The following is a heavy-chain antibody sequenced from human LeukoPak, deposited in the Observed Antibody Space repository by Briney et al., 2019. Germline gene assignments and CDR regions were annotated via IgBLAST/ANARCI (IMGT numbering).Heavy chain of an antibody. CDR1: GFTFSSYA. CDR3: AKYRWDYYDSSGYYPNWFDP. D-gene: IGHD3-22*01. J-gene: IGHJ5*02. CDR2: ISGSGGST. Sequence: GGSLRLSCAASGFTFSSYAMSWVRQAPGNGLEWVSAISGSGGSTYYADSVKGWFTISRDNSKNTLYLQMNSLRAEDTAVYYCAKYRWDYYDSSGYYPNWFDPWGQGTLVTVSS. V-gene: IGHV3-23*01.